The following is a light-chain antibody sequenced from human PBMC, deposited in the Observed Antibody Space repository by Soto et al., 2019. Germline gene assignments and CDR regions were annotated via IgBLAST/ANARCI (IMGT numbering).Light chain of an antibody. CDR1: QIVSSY. V-gene: IGKV3-11*01. J-gene: IGKJ5*01. CDR2: DAS. Sequence: EIVLTQSPATLSLSPGERATLSCRASQIVSSYLAWYQQKPGQAPRLLIYDASNRSTGIPARFSCSGSGTDFTLTISSLEPEYFAVYYCQQRSNWITFGQGTRLEIK. CDR3: QQRSNWIT.